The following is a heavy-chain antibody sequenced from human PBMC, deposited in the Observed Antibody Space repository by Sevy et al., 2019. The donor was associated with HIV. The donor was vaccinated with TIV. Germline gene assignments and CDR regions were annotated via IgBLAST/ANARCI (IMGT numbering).Heavy chain of an antibody. Sequence: GGSLRLSCAASGFTFSSYSMNWVRQAPGKGLEWVSYISSSSSTIYYADSVKGRFTISRDNAKNSLYLQMNSLRDVDTAVYYCAGRSNIVVVVAADYYGMDVWGQGTTVTVSS. CDR1: GFTFSSYS. CDR3: AGRSNIVVVVAADYYGMDV. J-gene: IGHJ6*02. CDR2: ISSSSSTI. V-gene: IGHV3-48*02. D-gene: IGHD2-15*01.